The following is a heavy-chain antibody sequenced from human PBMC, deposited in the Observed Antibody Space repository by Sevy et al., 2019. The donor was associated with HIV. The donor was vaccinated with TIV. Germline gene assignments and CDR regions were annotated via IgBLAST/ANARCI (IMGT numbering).Heavy chain of an antibody. J-gene: IGHJ5*02. Sequence: SETLSLTCTVSGDSISSSFWSWIRQPPGKGLEWIGYISQSGSTNYSPSLKSRVTISVDTSKNQFSLKVNSVTAADTAVYYCTRDFYDNRPRGFDPWGQGILVTVSS. V-gene: IGHV4-59*01. CDR3: TRDFYDNRPRGFDP. CDR2: ISQSGST. CDR1: GDSISSSF. D-gene: IGHD3-22*01.